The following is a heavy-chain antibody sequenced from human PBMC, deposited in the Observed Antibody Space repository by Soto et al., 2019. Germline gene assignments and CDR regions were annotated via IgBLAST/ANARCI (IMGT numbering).Heavy chain of an antibody. V-gene: IGHV4-30-2*01. Sequence: SETLSLTCNMSCDSYSISTYSWSWIRQPPGKALQWIGFIHQSGVTSYNPSLASRVSISLDRSNNQCSLKLKSVTAADTAVYFCAGMPYTSGLRFDPWGPGTLVTVSS. J-gene: IGHJ5*02. D-gene: IGHD6-19*01. CDR3: AGMPYTSGLRFDP. CDR1: CDSYSISTYS. CDR2: IHQSGVT.